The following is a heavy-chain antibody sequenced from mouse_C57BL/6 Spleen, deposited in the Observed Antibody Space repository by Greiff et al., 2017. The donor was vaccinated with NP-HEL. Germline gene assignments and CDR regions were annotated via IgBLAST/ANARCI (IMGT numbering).Heavy chain of an antibody. CDR2: LDPSDSYT. CDR3: ARGATVVAEDFYAMDY. Sequence: QVQLQQPGAELVMPGASVKLSCKASGYTFTSYWMHWVKQRPGQGLEWIGELDPSDSYTNYNQKFKGKSTLTVDKSSSTAYMQLSSLTSEDSAVYYCARGATVVAEDFYAMDYWGQGTAVTVSS. D-gene: IGHD1-1*01. J-gene: IGHJ4*01. CDR1: GYTFTSYW. V-gene: IGHV1-69*01.